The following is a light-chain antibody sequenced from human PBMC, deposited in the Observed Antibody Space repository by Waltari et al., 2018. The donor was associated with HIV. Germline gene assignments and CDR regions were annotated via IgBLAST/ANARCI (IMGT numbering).Light chain of an antibody. CDR3: AALDDSLNGYV. Sequence: QSVLTQSPSASGTPGQRVTISCSGSSYNIGSNAVDWYQHLPGTAPKLLIHTNNQRPSGIPDRFSGSMAATSASLAISVLQSEDESVYYCAALDDSLNGYVFGSGTKVTVL. CDR2: TNN. J-gene: IGLJ1*01. V-gene: IGLV1-44*01. CDR1: SYNIGSNA.